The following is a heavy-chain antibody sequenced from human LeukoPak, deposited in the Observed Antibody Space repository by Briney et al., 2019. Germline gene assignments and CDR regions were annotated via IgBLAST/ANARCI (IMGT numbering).Heavy chain of an antibody. CDR3: ATVPPYSGYGPPSDY. CDR2: FDPEDGET. V-gene: IGHV1-24*01. Sequence: ASVKVSCKVSGYTLTELSMHWVRQAPGKGLEWMGGFDPEDGETIYAQKFQGRVTMTEDTSTDTAYMELSSLRSEDTAVYYCATVPPYSGYGPPSDYWGQGTLVTVSS. CDR1: GYTLTELS. D-gene: IGHD5-12*01. J-gene: IGHJ4*02.